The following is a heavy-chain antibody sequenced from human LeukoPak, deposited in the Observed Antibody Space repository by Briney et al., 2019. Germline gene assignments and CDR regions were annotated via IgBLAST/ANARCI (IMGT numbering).Heavy chain of an antibody. CDR3: ARHAYGGTYTYGLDI. J-gene: IGHJ3*02. CDR2: IYYSGSS. CDR1: GGSISSYY. Sequence: NPSETLSLTCSVSGGSISSYYWSRIRQPPGKGLEWIGYIYYSGSSNYNPSLKSRVTISVDTSKNQFSLNLSSVTAADTAVYYCARHAYGGTYTYGLDIWGQGTMVTVSS. V-gene: IGHV4-59*08. D-gene: IGHD1-26*01.